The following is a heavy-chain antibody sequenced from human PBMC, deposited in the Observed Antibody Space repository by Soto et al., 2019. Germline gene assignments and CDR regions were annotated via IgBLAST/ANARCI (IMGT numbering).Heavy chain of an antibody. Sequence: QVQLVESGGGVVQPGRSLRLSCAASGLTFSAAGMHWVRQAPGKGLEWVAFIANDGRSESYADSVKGRFTISRDNSQNRLYLQMNGLRAEDTAVHYCAKDKGRTAIDYWGQGTLVSVSS. J-gene: IGHJ4*02. V-gene: IGHV3-30*18. CDR2: IANDGRSE. CDR1: GLTFSAAG. CDR3: AKDKGRTAIDY.